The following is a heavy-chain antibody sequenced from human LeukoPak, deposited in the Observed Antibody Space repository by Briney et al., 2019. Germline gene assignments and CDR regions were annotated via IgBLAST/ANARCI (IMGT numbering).Heavy chain of an antibody. CDR3: ARGNKGMDV. CDR1: GFTFSSYS. V-gene: IGHV3-48*02. J-gene: IGHJ6*02. Sequence: WGSLRLSCAASGFTFSSYSMNWVRQAPGKGLEWVSYISYSSSAIYYADSVKGRFTISRDNAKNSLYLQMNSLRDEDTAIYYCARGNKGMDVWGQGTTVTVSS. CDR2: ISYSSSAI.